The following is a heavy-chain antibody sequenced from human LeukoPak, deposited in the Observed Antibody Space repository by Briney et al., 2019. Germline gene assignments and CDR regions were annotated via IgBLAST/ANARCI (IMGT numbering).Heavy chain of an antibody. D-gene: IGHD3-10*01. CDR3: ARDGASYYDH. V-gene: IGHV4-4*02. CDR2: IFYTGSP. Sequence: PSETLSLTCAVSGGSINNYKWWSWIRQSPGKGLEWLGEIFYTGSPNYNPSFKSRITMSVDKSNYQFSLILTSVTVADTAVYYCARDGASYYDHWGQGILVTVTS. CDR1: GGSINNYKW. J-gene: IGHJ5*02.